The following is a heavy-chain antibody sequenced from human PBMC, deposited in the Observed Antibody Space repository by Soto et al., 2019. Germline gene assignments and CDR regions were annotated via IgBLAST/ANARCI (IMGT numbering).Heavy chain of an antibody. CDR3: ARSAPYDY. Sequence: QVQLMQSGAEVKKPGASVRVSCKASGYTFTNYYVHWVRQAPGPGLEWMGFINPNGGSTTYAQKFQGRFTVTTDTSTRTVYMQLSSLRSEDTAVFYCARSAPYDYWGQGTLVTVSS. CDR2: INPNGGST. V-gene: IGHV1-46*01. J-gene: IGHJ4*02. CDR1: GYTFTNYY.